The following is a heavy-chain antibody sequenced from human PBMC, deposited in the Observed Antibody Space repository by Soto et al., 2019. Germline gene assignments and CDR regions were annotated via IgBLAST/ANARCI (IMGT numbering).Heavy chain of an antibody. V-gene: IGHV4-59*01. D-gene: IGHD3-9*01. CDR3: TRTLDILTGYYNDYYYYYYMDV. CDR1: GGSISSYY. J-gene: IGHJ6*03. CDR2: IYYSGST. Sequence: SETLSLTCTVSGGSISSYYWSWIRQPPGKGLEWIGYIYYSGSTNYNPSLKSRVTISGDTSKNQFSLKLSSVTAADTAMYYCTRTLDILTGYYNDYYYYYYMDVWGKGTTVTVSS.